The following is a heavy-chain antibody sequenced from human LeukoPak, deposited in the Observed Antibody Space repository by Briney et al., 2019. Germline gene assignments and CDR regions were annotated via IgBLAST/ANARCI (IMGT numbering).Heavy chain of an antibody. Sequence: GGSLRLSCVASGFTVSSNCMSWVRQAPGEGLEWVSIIYNDGSTFYADSVKGRFTISRDNSKNILYLQMDSLSAEDTAVYYCARDYRSGAIDYWGQGTLVTVSS. J-gene: IGHJ4*02. CDR3: ARDYRSGAIDY. D-gene: IGHD3-16*02. V-gene: IGHV3-53*01. CDR1: GFTVSSNC. CDR2: IYNDGST.